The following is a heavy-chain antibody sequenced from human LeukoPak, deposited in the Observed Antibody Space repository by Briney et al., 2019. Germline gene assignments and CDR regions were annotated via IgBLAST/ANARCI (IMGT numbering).Heavy chain of an antibody. Sequence: GGSLRLSCAASGFTFSSYSMNRVRQAPGKGLEWVSSISSSSSYIYYADSVKGRFTISRDNAKNSLYLQMNSLRAEDTAVYYCARERDGDYDYWGQGTLVTVSS. D-gene: IGHD4-17*01. CDR2: ISSSSSYI. CDR3: ARERDGDYDY. CDR1: GFTFSSYS. J-gene: IGHJ4*02. V-gene: IGHV3-21*01.